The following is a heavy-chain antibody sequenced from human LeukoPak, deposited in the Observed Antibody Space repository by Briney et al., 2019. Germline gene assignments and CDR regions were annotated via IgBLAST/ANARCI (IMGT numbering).Heavy chain of an antibody. J-gene: IGHJ3*02. CDR2: ISYDGSNK. CDR1: GFTFSSYA. Sequence: GGSLRLSCAASGFTFSSYAMHWVRQAPGKGLEWVAVISYDGSNKYYADSVKGRFTISRDNSKNTLYLQMNSLRAEDTAVYYCAKAGGSWYQAFDIWGQGTMVTVSS. V-gene: IGHV3-30*04. D-gene: IGHD6-13*01. CDR3: AKAGGSWYQAFDI.